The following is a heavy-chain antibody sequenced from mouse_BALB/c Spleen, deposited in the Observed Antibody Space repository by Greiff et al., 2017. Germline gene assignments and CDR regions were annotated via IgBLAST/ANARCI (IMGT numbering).Heavy chain of an antibody. Sequence: LQQPGSELVRPGASVKLSCKASGYTFTSYWMHWVKQRPGQGLEWIGNIYPGSGSTNYDEKFKSKATLTVDTSSSTAYMQLSSLTSEDSAVYYCTRRYDGWYFDVWGAGTTVTVSA. D-gene: IGHD2-14*01. V-gene: IGHV1S22*01. J-gene: IGHJ1*01. CDR1: GYTFTSYW. CDR2: IYPGSGST. CDR3: TRRYDGWYFDV.